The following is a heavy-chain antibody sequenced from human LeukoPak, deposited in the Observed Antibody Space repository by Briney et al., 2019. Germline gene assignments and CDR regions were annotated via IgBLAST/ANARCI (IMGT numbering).Heavy chain of an antibody. J-gene: IGHJ4*02. CDR2: ISSSSSTI. V-gene: IGHV3-48*01. CDR1: GFTFSSYS. CDR3: ARGSQYSSGWYAAY. D-gene: IGHD6-19*01. Sequence: PGGSLRLSCAASGFTFSSYSMNWVRQAPGNWLGWVSYISSSSSTIYYADSVKGRFTISRDNAKNSLYLQMNSLRAEDTAVYYCARGSQYSSGWYAAYWGQGTLVTVSS.